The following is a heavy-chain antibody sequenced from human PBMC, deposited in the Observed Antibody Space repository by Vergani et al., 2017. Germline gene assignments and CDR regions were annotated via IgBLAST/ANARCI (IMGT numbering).Heavy chain of an antibody. Sequence: EVQLLESGGGLVQPGGSLRLSCAASGFTFSSYSMNWVRQAPGKGLEWVSSSSSSSSYIYYADSVKGRLTISRDNAHNSLYLQMNSLRAEDTAVYYCARVLLKKIGLRFNYGMDVWGQGTTVTVSS. D-gene: IGHD5/OR15-5a*01. CDR3: ARVLLKKIGLRFNYGMDV. J-gene: IGHJ6*02. CDR1: GFTFSSYS. CDR2: SSSSSSYI. V-gene: IGHV3-21*01.